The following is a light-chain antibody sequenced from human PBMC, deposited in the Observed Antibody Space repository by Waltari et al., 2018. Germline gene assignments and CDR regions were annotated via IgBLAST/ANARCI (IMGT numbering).Light chain of an antibody. J-gene: IGKJ4*01. CDR3: QQYYSSPLT. Sequence: DIVMTQSPDSLPVSLGERATINLKSSQNLLSSSNNINYLAWFQQKPGQPPKALFYGASTRESGVPDRFSGSGSGTDFTLTISSLQADDVAVYYCQQYYSSPLTFGGGTKVEIK. V-gene: IGKV4-1*01. CDR1: QNLLSSSNNINY. CDR2: GAS.